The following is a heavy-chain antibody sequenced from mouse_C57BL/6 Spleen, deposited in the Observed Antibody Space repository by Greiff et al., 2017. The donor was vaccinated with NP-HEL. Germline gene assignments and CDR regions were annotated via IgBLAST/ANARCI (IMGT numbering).Heavy chain of an antibody. J-gene: IGHJ4*01. CDR3: AREGDYISYYYAMDY. CDR1: GYALSSSW. Sequence: QVQLQQSGPELVKPGASVKISCKASGYALSSSWMNWVKQRPGKGLEWIGRIYPGDGDTNYNGKFKGKATLTADKSSSTAYMQLSSLTSEDAAVYFCAREGDYISYYYAMDYWGQGTSVTVSS. CDR2: IYPGDGDT. D-gene: IGHD2-13*01. V-gene: IGHV1-82*01.